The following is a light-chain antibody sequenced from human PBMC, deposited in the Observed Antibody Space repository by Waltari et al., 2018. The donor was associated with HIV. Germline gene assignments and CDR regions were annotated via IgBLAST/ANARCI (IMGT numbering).Light chain of an antibody. CDR1: NSNIGSNT. CDR2: STD. CDR3: ATWDDSLNAWV. J-gene: IGLJ3*02. V-gene: IGLV1-44*01. Sequence: QSVLTQSPSASGTPGQRVTISCSGSNSNIGSNTVNWYHQLPGTAPKLPISSTDQRPSGVPDRYSASKSGTSASLAIRGLQPEDEADYYCATWDDSLNAWVFGGGTKLTVL.